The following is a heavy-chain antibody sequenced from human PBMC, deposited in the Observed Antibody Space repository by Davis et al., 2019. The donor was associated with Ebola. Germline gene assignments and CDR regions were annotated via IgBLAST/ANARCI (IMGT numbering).Heavy chain of an antibody. Sequence: ASVKVSCKASGYTFTSYYMHWVRQAPGQGLEWMGIINPSGGSTSYAQKFQGRVTMTRDTSTSTVYMELSSLRSEDTAVYYCARDDSRYNWNYYYYYGMDVWGQGTTVTVSS. V-gene: IGHV1-46*01. CDR1: GYTFTSYY. D-gene: IGHD1-20*01. J-gene: IGHJ6*02. CDR3: ARDDSRYNWNYYYYYGMDV. CDR2: INPSGGST.